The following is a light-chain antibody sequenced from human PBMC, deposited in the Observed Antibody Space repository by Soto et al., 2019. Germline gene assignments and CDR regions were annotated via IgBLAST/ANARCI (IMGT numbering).Light chain of an antibody. CDR3: QQYNSYPLT. V-gene: IGKV1-5*03. CDR2: KAS. Sequence: DIQMTQSPSTLSASVGDRVTITCRASQSISSWLAWYQQKPGKAPKLLIYKASSLESGVPSRFSSRGSGTDFTLTNSSLHPDDVAIYFCQQYNSYPLTFGGGTKVELK. J-gene: IGKJ4*01. CDR1: QSISSW.